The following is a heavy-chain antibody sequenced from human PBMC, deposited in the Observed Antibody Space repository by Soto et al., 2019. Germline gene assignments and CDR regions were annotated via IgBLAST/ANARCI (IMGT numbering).Heavy chain of an antibody. D-gene: IGHD2-21*01. Sequence: QAQLVQSGAEVKKPGTSVKISCKASGYSFTSKSLVWVRQAPGHGLEWVGWISPYNGRTEYAKNVQGSVSMTRATSTSTAHMELRSLTSDDTAVYYCARDRYGGNFCDAFDVWGQGTMVIVSS. CDR3: ARDRYGGNFCDAFDV. V-gene: IGHV1-18*01. CDR2: ISPYNGRT. CDR1: GYSFTSKS. J-gene: IGHJ3*01.